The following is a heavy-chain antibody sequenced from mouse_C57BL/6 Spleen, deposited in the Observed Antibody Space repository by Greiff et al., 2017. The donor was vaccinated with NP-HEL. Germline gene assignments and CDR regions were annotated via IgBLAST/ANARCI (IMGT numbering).Heavy chain of an antibody. J-gene: IGHJ3*01. Sequence: EVKLVESEGGLVQPGSSMKLSCTASGFTFSDYYMAWVRQVPEKGLEWVANINYDGSSTYYLDSLKSRFIISRDNAKNILYLQMSSLKSEDTATYYCAREDGYGNYPSWFAYWGQGTLVTVSA. D-gene: IGHD2-1*01. CDR2: INYDGSST. V-gene: IGHV5-16*01. CDR1: GFTFSDYY. CDR3: AREDGYGNYPSWFAY.